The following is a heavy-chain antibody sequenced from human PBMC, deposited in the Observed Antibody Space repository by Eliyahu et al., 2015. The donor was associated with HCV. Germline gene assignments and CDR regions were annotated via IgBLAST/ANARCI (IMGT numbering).Heavy chain of an antibody. CDR1: GFTFSSYA. V-gene: IGHV3-23*01. D-gene: IGHD4-17*01. CDR3: AKDRGAKYDYGDNGDVFFDY. J-gene: IGHJ4*02. CDR2: ISGSGGST. Sequence: EVQLLESGGGLVQPGGSLRLSCAASGFTFSSYAMSWVRQAPGKGLEWVSAISGSGGSTYYADSVKGRFTISRDNSKNTLYLQMNSLRAEDTAVYYCAKDRGAKYDYGDNGDVFFDYWGQGTLVTVSS.